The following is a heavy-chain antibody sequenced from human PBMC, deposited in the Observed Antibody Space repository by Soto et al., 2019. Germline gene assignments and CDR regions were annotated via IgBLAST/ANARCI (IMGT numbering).Heavy chain of an antibody. V-gene: IGHV1-18*01. CDR3: ARDPHEVWTSYWFDP. CDR1: GYTFNTFG. J-gene: IGHJ5*02. CDR2: ISAYGGKT. Sequence: QVQLLQSGAEVKEPGASVRVSCKTSGYTFNTFGINCVRQAPGQGHELVGWISAYGGKTTYAEKFQGRVTMTTDTPTSTAYMELRSLRSDDTATYYCARDPHEVWTSYWFDPWGQGTPVTVSS. D-gene: IGHD3-16*01.